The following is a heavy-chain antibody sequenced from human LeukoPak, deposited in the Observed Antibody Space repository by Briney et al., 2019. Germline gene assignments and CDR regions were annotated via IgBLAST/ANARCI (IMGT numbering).Heavy chain of an antibody. CDR3: AGAGPYGSGSRDY. CDR1: GFTYSTYW. V-gene: IGHV3-7*01. J-gene: IGHJ4*02. Sequence: PGGSLRLSCVASGFTYSTYWMSWVRQAPGKGLEWVANIKEDGSEKYYVDSVKGRFTISRDNAKNSLYLQMNNLGAEDTAVYYCAGAGPYGSGSRDYWGQGTLVTVSS. D-gene: IGHD3-10*01. CDR2: IKEDGSEK.